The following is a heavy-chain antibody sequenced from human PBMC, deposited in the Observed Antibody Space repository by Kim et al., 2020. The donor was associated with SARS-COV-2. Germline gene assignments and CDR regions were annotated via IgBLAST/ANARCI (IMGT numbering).Heavy chain of an antibody. V-gene: IGHV1-18*01. Sequence: ASVKVSCKASGYSFTTYGISWVRQAPGQGLEWLGWISPYNGIADYGKKFQGRVTMTSDTPTTTAYMQLKNLRLDDTAVYYCSRDIWRSYIGIADDYWGQGTLVTVSS. CDR2: ISPYNGIA. CDR3: SRDIWRSYIGIADDY. J-gene: IGHJ4*02. CDR1: GYSFTTYG. D-gene: IGHD3-3*01.